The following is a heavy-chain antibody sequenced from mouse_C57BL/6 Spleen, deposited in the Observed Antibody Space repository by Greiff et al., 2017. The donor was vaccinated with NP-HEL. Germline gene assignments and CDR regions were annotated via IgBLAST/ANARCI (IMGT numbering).Heavy chain of an antibody. CDR2: IYPGGGYT. CDR3: ARSGDEDWFAY. CDR1: GYTFTNYW. J-gene: IGHJ3*01. Sequence: QVQLQQSGAELVRPGTSVKMSCKASGYTFTNYWIGWAKQRPGHGLEWIGDIYPGGGYTNYNEKFKGKATLTADKSSSTAYMQFSSLTSEDSAIYYCARSGDEDWFAYWGQGTLVTVSA. V-gene: IGHV1-63*01. D-gene: IGHD3-1*01.